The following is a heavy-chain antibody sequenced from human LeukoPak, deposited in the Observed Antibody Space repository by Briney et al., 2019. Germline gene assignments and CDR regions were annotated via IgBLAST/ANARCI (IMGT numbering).Heavy chain of an antibody. D-gene: IGHD2-21*01. CDR2: INPNSGGT. J-gene: IGHJ4*02. V-gene: IGHV1-2*02. CDR1: GYTFTDYF. CDR3: ARAGYCGSNCYYYFDY. Sequence: ASVKVSCKASGYTFTDYFIHWVRQAPGQGLEWMAWINPNSGGTYYAQNFQGRVTMTRDTSISTAYMELSSLTSDDTAVYSCARAGYCGSNCYYYFDYWGQGTLVTVSS.